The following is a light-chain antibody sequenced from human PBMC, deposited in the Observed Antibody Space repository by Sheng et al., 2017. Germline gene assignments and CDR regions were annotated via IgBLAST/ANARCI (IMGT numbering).Light chain of an antibody. V-gene: IGKV1-12*01. CDR1: QDISSW. CDR2: AAS. Sequence: DIQMTQFPSSLSASVGDRVTITCRASQDISSWLAWYQQKPGKPPRLLIYAASSLQSGVPSRFSGSGSGTDFALTISSLQPEDFATYYCQQANSVPHTFGQGTKLEIK. J-gene: IGKJ2*01. CDR3: QQANSVPHT.